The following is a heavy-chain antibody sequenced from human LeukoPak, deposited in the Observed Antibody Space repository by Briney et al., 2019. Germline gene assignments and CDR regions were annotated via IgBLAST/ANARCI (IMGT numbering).Heavy chain of an antibody. CDR1: GFTFSGNW. J-gene: IGHJ3*01. CDR3: AKLLGTATTYDS. V-gene: IGHV3-7*01. Sequence: PGGSLTLSCEASGFTFSGNWMSWVRQAPGKGLEWVASINPDGSQKFFVDSVKGRFTISRDNTKNSLYLQMNTLGAEDTAMYYCAKLLGTATTYDSWGQGTMVTVSS. D-gene: IGHD5-24*01. CDR2: INPDGSQK.